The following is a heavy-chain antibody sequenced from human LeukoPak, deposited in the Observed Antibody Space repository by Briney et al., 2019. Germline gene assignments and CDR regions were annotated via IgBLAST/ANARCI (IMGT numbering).Heavy chain of an antibody. CDR3: AKSVQEFNYYDSSGWDY. CDR2: ISGSGGST. V-gene: IGHV3-23*01. CDR1: GFTFSSYA. Sequence: PGGSLRLSCAASGFTFSSYAMSWVRQAPGKGLEWVPAISGSGGSTYYADSVKGRFTISRDNSKNTLYLQMNSLRAEDTAVYYCAKSVQEFNYYDSSGWDYWGQGTLVTVSS. J-gene: IGHJ4*02. D-gene: IGHD3-22*01.